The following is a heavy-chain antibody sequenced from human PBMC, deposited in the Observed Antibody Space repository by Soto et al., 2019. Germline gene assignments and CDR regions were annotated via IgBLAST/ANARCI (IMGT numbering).Heavy chain of an antibody. CDR2: IYYSGST. V-gene: IGHV4-61*01. D-gene: IGHD3-10*01. CDR1: GGSVSSGSYY. J-gene: IGHJ5*02. CDR3: ARMRRGLTFDP. Sequence: QVQLQESGPGLVKPSETLSLTCTVSGGSVSSGSYYWSWIRQPPGKGLEWIGYIYYSGSTNYNPSLKSRVTISVDTSKNQFSLKLSSVTAADTAVYYCARMRRGLTFDPWGQGTLVTVSS.